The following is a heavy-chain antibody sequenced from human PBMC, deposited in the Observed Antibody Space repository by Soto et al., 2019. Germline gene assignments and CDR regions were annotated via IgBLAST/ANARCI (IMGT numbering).Heavy chain of an antibody. V-gene: IGHV4-4*02. CDR3: SRTSRSSAQFVPYFDY. CDR1: SGSISSSNW. CDR2: IYHSGST. Sequence: SETLSLTCAVSSGSISSSNWWSWVRQPPGEGLEWIGEIYHSGSTNYNPSLKSRVTISVDKSKNQFSLKLSSVTAADTAVYYCSRTSRSSAQFVPYFDYWGQGTLVTVSS. J-gene: IGHJ4*02. D-gene: IGHD6-19*01.